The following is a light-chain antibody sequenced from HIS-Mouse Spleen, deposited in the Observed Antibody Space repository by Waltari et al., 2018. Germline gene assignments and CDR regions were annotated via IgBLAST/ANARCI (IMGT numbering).Light chain of an antibody. Sequence: QSALTQPASVCGSPGQSITISCTGTSSDVGGYNYVSWYQQHPCKAPKLMIYEVSNRPSGVPHRFPGSKSGNTASLTISGLQAEDEADYYCSSYTSSSPYVVFGGGTKLTVL. CDR3: SSYTSSSPYVV. CDR1: SSDVGGYNY. V-gene: IGLV2-14*01. J-gene: IGLJ2*01. CDR2: EVS.